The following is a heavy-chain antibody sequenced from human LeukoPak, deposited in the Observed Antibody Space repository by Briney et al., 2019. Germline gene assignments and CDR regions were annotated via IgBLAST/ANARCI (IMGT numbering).Heavy chain of an antibody. J-gene: IGHJ3*02. CDR3: ARGGGSGTKGPDGFDI. V-gene: IGHV4-34*01. Sequence: PSETLSLTCAVYGGSFSGYYWSWIRQPPGKGLEWIGEINHSGSTNYNPSLKSRVTISVDTSKNQFSLKLSSVTAADTAVYYCARGGGSGTKGPDGFDIWGQGTMVTVSS. CDR2: INHSGST. D-gene: IGHD3-10*01. CDR1: GGSFSGYY.